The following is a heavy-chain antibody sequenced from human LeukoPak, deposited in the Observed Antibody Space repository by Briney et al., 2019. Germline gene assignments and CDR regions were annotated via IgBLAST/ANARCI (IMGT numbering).Heavy chain of an antibody. CDR1: GGSFSAYH. D-gene: IGHD6-13*01. J-gene: IGHJ5*02. Sequence: SETLSLTCTVYGGSFSAYHWSWIRQPPGKGLEWIGEIDHSGSTNYNPSLKSRLTISVDTSKNQFSLKLSSVTAADTAIYYCARLRVSTTWNWFDPWGQGTLVTVSS. CDR2: IDHSGST. CDR3: ARLRVSTTWNWFDP. V-gene: IGHV4-34*01.